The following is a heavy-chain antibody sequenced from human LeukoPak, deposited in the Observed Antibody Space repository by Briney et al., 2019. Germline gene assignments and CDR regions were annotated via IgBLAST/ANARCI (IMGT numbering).Heavy chain of an antibody. V-gene: IGHV3-66*01. CDR3: ARRSGEGYFDC. CDR1: GFTVSSNY. CDR2: IYSGGDT. Sequence: GGSLRLSCAASGFTVSSNYMTWVRQAPGKGLEWVSVIYSGGDTYYADSVKGRFTISRDNSKNTLYLQVNSLRTEDTAVYYCARRSGEGYFDCWGQGTLVTVFS. J-gene: IGHJ4*02. D-gene: IGHD1-26*01.